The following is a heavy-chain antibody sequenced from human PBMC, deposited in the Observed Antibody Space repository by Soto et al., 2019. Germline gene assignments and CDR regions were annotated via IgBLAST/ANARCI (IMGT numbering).Heavy chain of an antibody. CDR1: GFTFRNYA. CDR2: LGRSGSVT. CDR3: ANDWYGDYFDAVDI. D-gene: IGHD4-17*01. V-gene: IGHV3-23*01. Sequence: EVQLLESGGGLVQTGGSLRLSCSASGFTFRNYAMSWIRQAPGKGLQWISTLGRSGSVTHYADSVKGRFTISRDNAKNILFLQMSSLRVEDTATYFCANDWYGDYFDAVDIWGQGTVVTVSS. J-gene: IGHJ3*02.